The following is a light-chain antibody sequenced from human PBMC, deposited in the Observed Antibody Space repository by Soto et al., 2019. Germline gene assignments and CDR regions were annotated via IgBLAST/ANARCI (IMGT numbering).Light chain of an antibody. J-gene: IGKJ1*01. Sequence: DIEMTQSPSTLSASVGDRVTIPCRASQSISTWLAWYQQKPGKAPKLLIYKASSLEGGVPSRFSGSGSGTEFTLTIRSLQPDDFATYYCQQYNDYSLWTFGQGTKVEIK. CDR1: QSISTW. CDR2: KAS. V-gene: IGKV1-5*03. CDR3: QQYNDYSLWT.